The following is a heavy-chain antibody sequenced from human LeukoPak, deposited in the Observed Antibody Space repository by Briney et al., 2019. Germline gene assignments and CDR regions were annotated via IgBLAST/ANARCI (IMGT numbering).Heavy chain of an antibody. J-gene: IGHJ6*02. CDR1: GFTFSSYA. CDR2: ISYDGSNK. D-gene: IGHD2-2*01. Sequence: GGSLRLSCAASGFTFSSYAMHWVRQAPGKGLEWVAVISYDGSNKYYADSVKGRFTISRDNSKNTLYLQMNSLRAEDTAVYYCARDLYVPKSCSNTSCYYYGMDVWGQGTTVTVSS. V-gene: IGHV3-30-3*01. CDR3: ARDLYVPKSCSNTSCYYYGMDV.